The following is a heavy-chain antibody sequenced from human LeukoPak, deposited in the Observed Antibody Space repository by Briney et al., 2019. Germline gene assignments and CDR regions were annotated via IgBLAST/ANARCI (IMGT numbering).Heavy chain of an antibody. Sequence: VASVKVSCKASGGTFSSYAISWVRQAPGQGLEWMGGIIPIFGTANYAQKFQGRVTITTDESTSTAYMELSSLRSEDTAVYYCARDFSSSSGFDYWGQGTLVTVSS. CDR2: IIPIFGTA. CDR3: ARDFSSSSGFDY. V-gene: IGHV1-69*05. D-gene: IGHD6-6*01. CDR1: GGTFSSYA. J-gene: IGHJ4*02.